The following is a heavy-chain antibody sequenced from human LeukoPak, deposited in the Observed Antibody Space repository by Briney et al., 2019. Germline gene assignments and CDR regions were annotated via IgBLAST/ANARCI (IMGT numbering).Heavy chain of an antibody. Sequence: PSETLSLTCTVSGGSISSYYWSWIRQPAGKGLEWIGRIYTSGSTNYNPSLKSRVTMSVDTSKNQFSLKLSSATAADTAVYYCARGYYYDSSGYLIDYWGQGTLVTVSS. V-gene: IGHV4-4*07. CDR2: IYTSGST. D-gene: IGHD3-22*01. CDR3: ARGYYYDSSGYLIDY. CDR1: GGSISSYY. J-gene: IGHJ4*02.